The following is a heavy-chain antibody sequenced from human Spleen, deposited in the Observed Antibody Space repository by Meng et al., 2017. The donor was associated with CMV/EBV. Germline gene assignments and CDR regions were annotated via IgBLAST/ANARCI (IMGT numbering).Heavy chain of an antibody. CDR1: AYSFTSYW. Sequence: EADVKKPGESLKISGKVSAYSFTSYWIGWVRQMPGKGLEWMGIIYPGDSDTRYSPSFQGQVTISADKSISTAYLQWSSLKASDTAMYYCARLDWVRGVIDYWGQGTLVTVSS. D-gene: IGHD3-10*01. CDR3: ARLDWVRGVIDY. CDR2: IYPGDSDT. J-gene: IGHJ4*02. V-gene: IGHV5-51*01.